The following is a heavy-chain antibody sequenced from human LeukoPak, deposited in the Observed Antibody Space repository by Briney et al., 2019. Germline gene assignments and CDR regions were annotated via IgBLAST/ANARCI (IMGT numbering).Heavy chain of an antibody. D-gene: IGHD6-13*01. V-gene: IGHV4-59*01. CDR2: IYYSGST. J-gene: IGHJ4*02. Sequence: SETLSLTCTVSGGSISSYYWSWIRQPPGKGLEWIGYIYYSGSTNYNPSLKSRVTISVDTSKNQFSLKLSSVTAADTAVYYCASLPGIAARDFDYWGQGTLVTVSS. CDR1: GGSISSYY. CDR3: ASLPGIAARDFDY.